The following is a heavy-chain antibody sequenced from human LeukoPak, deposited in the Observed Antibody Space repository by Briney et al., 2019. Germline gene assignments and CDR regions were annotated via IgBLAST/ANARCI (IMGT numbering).Heavy chain of an antibody. Sequence: GGSLRLSCAASGFTFSSYWMSWVRQAPGKGLEWVANIKQDGSEKYYVDSVKGRFTISRDNAKNSLYLQMNSLRAEDTAVYYCATGITGMMLDYWGHGTLVTVFS. CDR1: GFTFSSYW. D-gene: IGHD1-20*01. CDR2: IKQDGSEK. V-gene: IGHV3-7*01. CDR3: ATGITGMMLDY. J-gene: IGHJ4*01.